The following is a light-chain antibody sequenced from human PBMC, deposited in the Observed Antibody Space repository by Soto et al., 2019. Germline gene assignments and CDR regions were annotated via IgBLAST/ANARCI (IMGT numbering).Light chain of an antibody. CDR2: GAS. CDR3: QQSFITPPLT. CDR1: QSISTY. J-gene: IGKJ4*01. V-gene: IGKV1-39*01. Sequence: DIQMTQSPSSLSASIGDIITITCRASQSISTYLTWYQQKPGKAPKLLIYGASTLQNGVPSRFSGSGSATDYTLTISGLQPEDFATYYCQQSFITPPLTFGGGTKVEMK.